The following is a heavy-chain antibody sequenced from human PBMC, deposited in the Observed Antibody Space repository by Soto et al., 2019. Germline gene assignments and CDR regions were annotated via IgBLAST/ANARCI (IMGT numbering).Heavy chain of an antibody. V-gene: IGHV1-2*02. CDR1: GYTFTDYY. CDR2: LNPISGGT. J-gene: IGHJ4*02. Sequence: QVQLVQYGAEVKKPGASVKVSCKASGYTFTDYYMHWVRQAPGQGLEWVGWLNPISGGTKYAQNFQGRVTMTRDTSITAAYMELSGLRSDDTAVYYCARGGNGGSYDYWGQGTLVTVSS. CDR3: ARGGNGGSYDY. D-gene: IGHD1-26*01.